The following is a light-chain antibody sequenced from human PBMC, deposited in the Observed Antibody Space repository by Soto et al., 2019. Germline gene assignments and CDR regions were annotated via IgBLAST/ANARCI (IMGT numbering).Light chain of an antibody. V-gene: IGLV2-23*03. CDR1: SSDVGSYNL. J-gene: IGLJ2*01. CDR3: CSYAGSSTFVV. Sequence: QSALTQPASVSGSPGQSITISCTGTSSDVGSYNLVSWYQQYPGKAPKFMIYEGSKRPSGVSNRFSGSKSGNTASLTISGLQAEDEADYYCCSYAGSSTFVVFGGGTKLTVL. CDR2: EGS.